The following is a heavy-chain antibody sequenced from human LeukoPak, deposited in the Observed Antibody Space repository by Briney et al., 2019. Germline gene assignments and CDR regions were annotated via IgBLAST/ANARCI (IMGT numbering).Heavy chain of an antibody. CDR2: ISSSGSTI. CDR1: GFTFSSYE. D-gene: IGHD2-2*01. J-gene: IGHJ5*02. Sequence: GGSLRLSCAASGFTFSSYEMNWVRQAPGKGLEWVSYISSSGSTIYYADSVKGRFTISRDNAKNSLYLQMNSLRAEDTAVYYCAKDIARYQLLSYGLWFDPWGQGTLVTVSS. V-gene: IGHV3-48*03. CDR3: AKDIARYQLLSYGLWFDP.